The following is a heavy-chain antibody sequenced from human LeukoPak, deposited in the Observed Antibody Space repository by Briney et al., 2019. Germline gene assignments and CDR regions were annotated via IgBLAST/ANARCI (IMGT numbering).Heavy chain of an antibody. D-gene: IGHD1-20*01. J-gene: IGHJ5*02. CDR3: AKDYGITGTGGAWLDP. V-gene: IGHV3-30*02. CDR2: IRYDGSKK. CDR1: GFTFSSYG. Sequence: GGPLRLSCAASGFTFSSYGMHWVRQAPGKGLEWVAFIRYDGSKKYYADSVTGRFTISRDNSKNTLFLQMNSLRAEDMAMYYCAKDYGITGTGGAWLDPWGQGTLVTVSS.